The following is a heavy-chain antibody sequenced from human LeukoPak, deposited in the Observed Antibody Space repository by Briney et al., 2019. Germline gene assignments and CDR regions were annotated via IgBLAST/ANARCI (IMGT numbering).Heavy chain of an antibody. CDR3: GKEVERHFDLKY. J-gene: IGHJ4*02. Sequence: GRSLRLSCAASGFTFSSYGMHWVRQAPGKGLEWVAVISYDGSNKYYADSVKGRFTISRDNSKNTLYLQMNSLRAEDTAVYYCGKEVERHFDLKYWGQGTLVTVSS. CDR2: ISYDGSNK. CDR1: GFTFSSYG. V-gene: IGHV3-30*18.